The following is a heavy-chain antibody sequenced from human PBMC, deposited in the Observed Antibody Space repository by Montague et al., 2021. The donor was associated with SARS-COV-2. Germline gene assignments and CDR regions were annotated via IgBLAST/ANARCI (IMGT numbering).Heavy chain of an antibody. V-gene: IGHV4-39*01. CDR1: GATDKTTLYS. J-gene: IGHJ4*03. CDR3: ANADRCSSGSCYSPFDS. Sequence: SETLSLTCTVSGATDKTTLYSRGCTRQPPGKGMEWIGNIYYTEFTYSNTSLKNRGTMSVDTSKNQFSLKLTSVTAADTAVYYCANADRCSSGSCYSPFDSSDHRSLASAAS. D-gene: IGHD2-15*01. CDR2: IYYTEFT.